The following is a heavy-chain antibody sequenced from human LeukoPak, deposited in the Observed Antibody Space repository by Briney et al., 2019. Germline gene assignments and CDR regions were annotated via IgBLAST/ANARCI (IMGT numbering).Heavy chain of an antibody. CDR3: ARDRDYGDYNTQDLFVY. Sequence: ASVKVSCKASGYTFTNFGISWVRQAPGQGLEWMGWISAYNGNTNYAQRLQGRVTMTTDTSTSTAYMELRSLRSDGTAVYYCARDRDYGDYNTQDLFVYWGQGTLVTVSS. D-gene: IGHD4-17*01. J-gene: IGHJ4*02. V-gene: IGHV1-18*01. CDR2: ISAYNGNT. CDR1: GYTFTNFG.